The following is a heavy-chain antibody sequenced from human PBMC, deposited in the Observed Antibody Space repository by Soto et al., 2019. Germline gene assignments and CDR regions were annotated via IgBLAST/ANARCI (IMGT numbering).Heavy chain of an antibody. CDR1: GFTFSSYW. V-gene: IGHV3-7*01. D-gene: IGHD2-2*01. CDR3: ARDNVVVPAAGTYYYYYYMDV. Sequence: GGSLRLSCAASGFTFSSYWMSWVRQAPGKGLEWVANIKQDGSEKYYVDSVKGRFTISRDNAKNSLYLQMNSLRAEDTAVYYCARDNVVVPAAGTYYYYYYMDVWGKGTTVTVSS. J-gene: IGHJ6*03. CDR2: IKQDGSEK.